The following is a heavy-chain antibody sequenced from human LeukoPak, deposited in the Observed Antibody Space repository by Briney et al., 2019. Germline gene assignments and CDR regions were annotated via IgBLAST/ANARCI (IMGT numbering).Heavy chain of an antibody. J-gene: IGHJ4*02. CDR3: ARQPTVRRGAVASNFDY. CDR2: IYYNGIT. D-gene: IGHD6-19*01. CDR1: GGLITSTIHY. V-gene: IGHV4-39*01. Sequence: SETRSLTCSVSGGLITSTIHYWAWTRQPPGKGLEWIARIYYNGITYCNASLESRVNMSVDTTRNQCSLRLRSVSAADTSVYYCARQPTVRRGAVASNFDYWGQGTLVSVSS.